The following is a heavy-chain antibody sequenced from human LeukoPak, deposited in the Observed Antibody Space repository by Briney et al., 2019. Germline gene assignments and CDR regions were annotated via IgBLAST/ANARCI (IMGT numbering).Heavy chain of an antibody. V-gene: IGHV1-69*04. D-gene: IGHD3-10*01. J-gene: IGHJ4*02. CDR3: ASALLAYGSGSYYAPLGY. Sequence: VASVKVSCKASGGTFSSYAISWVRQAPGQGLEWMGRIIPILGIAIYAQKFQGRVTITADKSTSTAYMELSSLRSEDTAVYYCASALLAYGSGSYYAPLGYWGQGTLVTVSS. CDR1: GGTFSSYA. CDR2: IIPILGIA.